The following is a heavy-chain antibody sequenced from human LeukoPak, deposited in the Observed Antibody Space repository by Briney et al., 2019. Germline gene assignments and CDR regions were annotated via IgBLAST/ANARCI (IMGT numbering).Heavy chain of an antibody. J-gene: IGHJ5*02. D-gene: IGHD3-10*01. Sequence: SETLSLTCTVSGGSISSYYWSWIRQPAGKGLEWIGRIYTSGSTNYNPSLKSRVTMSVDTSKNQFSLKLSSVTAADTAVYYCARVLHGWFGELLNNWFDPWGQGTLVTVSS. V-gene: IGHV4-4*07. CDR2: IYTSGST. CDR3: ARVLHGWFGELLNNWFDP. CDR1: GGSISSYY.